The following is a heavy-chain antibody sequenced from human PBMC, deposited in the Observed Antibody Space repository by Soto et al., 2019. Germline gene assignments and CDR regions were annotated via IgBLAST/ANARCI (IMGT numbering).Heavy chain of an antibody. CDR3: NRDKPPGDYREEVDI. J-gene: IGHJ3*02. D-gene: IGHD7-27*01. V-gene: IGHV3-48*04. CDR1: GFAFRSYS. Sequence: EVQLVESGGGLVQPGGSLRLSCAASGFAFRSYSLSWVRQAPGKGLEWVAYIDGGGSIMYYAGSVEGRFAISRDNAMSALSMQLNAVKVQDTGIYYCNRDKPPGDYREEVDIWGQGTVVTVCS. CDR2: IDGGGSIM.